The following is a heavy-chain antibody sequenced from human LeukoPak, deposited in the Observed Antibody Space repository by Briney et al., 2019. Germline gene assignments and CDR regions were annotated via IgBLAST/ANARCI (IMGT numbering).Heavy chain of an antibody. CDR2: ISGGGGST. D-gene: IGHD6-19*01. J-gene: IGHJ4*02. V-gene: IGHV3-23*01. CDR3: AKTYSSGWYYFDY. Sequence: GGSLRLSCAASGFTFSTYVMTWVRQAPGKGLEWVSGISGGGGSTYYADSVKGRFTISRDNSKNTLYLQVNSLRAEDTAVYFCAKTYSSGWYYFDYWGQGNLVTVSS. CDR1: GFTFSTYV.